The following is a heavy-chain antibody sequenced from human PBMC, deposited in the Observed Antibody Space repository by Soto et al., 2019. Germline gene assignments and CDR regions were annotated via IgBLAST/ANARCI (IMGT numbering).Heavy chain of an antibody. CDR2: IKSKTDGGTT. J-gene: IGHJ4*02. CDR3: TTDVYYDILTGYEYYFDY. Sequence: GGSLRLSCAASGFTFSNAWMNWVRQAPGKGLEWVGRIKSKTDGGTTDYAAPVKGRFTISRDDSKNTLYLQMNSLKTEDTAVYYCTTDVYYDILTGYEYYFDYWGQGTLVTVSS. CDR1: GFTFSNAW. D-gene: IGHD3-9*01. V-gene: IGHV3-15*07.